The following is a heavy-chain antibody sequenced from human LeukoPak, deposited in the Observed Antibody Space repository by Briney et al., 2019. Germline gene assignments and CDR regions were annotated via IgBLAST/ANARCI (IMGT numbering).Heavy chain of an antibody. CDR1: GNTFTSYY. J-gene: IGHJ4*02. CDR2: INPNSGST. V-gene: IGHV1-46*01. Sequence: ASVKVSCKASGNTFTSYYMHWVRQAPGQGLEWMGIINPNSGSTTYTQKFQGRVTMTRDMSTSTVYMELSSLRSEDTAVYYCARDDGGSYLRYFDHWGQGTLVTVSS. D-gene: IGHD1-26*01. CDR3: ARDDGGSYLRYFDH.